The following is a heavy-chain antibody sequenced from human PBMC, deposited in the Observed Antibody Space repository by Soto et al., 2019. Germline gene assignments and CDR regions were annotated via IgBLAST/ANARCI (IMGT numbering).Heavy chain of an antibody. Sequence: QVQLVQSGAEVKKPGASVKVSCKASGYTFTSYDINWVRQATGQGLGWMGWMNPNSGNTGYAQKFQGRVTMTSNTSRSTAYMEPSSLRSEDTAVYYCARGLRGDYGMDVWGQGTTVTVS. CDR2: MNPNSGNT. V-gene: IGHV1-8*01. J-gene: IGHJ6*01. CDR3: ARGLRGDYGMDV. CDR1: GYTFTSYD. D-gene: IGHD3-10*01.